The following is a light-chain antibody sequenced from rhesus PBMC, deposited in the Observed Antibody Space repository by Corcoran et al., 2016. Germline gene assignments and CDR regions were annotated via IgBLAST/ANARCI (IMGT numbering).Light chain of an antibody. Sequence: DIQMTQSPSSLSASVGDRVTITCRASQGISTYLNWYQQKPGKAPKRLIYAASSLESGVPSRFSGIGSGTAFTLTISSLQPEDFSTYYCLQYNSNPLTFGGGTKVEIK. CDR1: QGISTY. CDR3: LQYNSNPLT. CDR2: AAS. V-gene: IGKV1-43*01. J-gene: IGKJ4*01.